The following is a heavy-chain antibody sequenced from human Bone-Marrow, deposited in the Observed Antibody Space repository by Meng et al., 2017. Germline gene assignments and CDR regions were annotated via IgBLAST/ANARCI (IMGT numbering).Heavy chain of an antibody. D-gene: IGHD3-22*01. J-gene: IGHJ3*02. V-gene: IGHV4-38-2*01. Sequence: GSLRLSCVVSGFSINSAYYWGWIRQPPGKGLEWIGTRYHRGTTYYNPSLKSRVTISVDTSKNQFSLKLTSVTAADTAIYYCARAMYYYDGSGDIWGQGTMVTVSS. CDR2: RYHRGTT. CDR1: GFSINSAYY. CDR3: ARAMYYYDGSGDI.